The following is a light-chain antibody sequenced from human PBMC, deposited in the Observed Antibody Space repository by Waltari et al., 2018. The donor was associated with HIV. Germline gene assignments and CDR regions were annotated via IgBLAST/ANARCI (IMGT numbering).Light chain of an antibody. V-gene: IGLV1-44*01. J-gene: IGLJ3*02. Sequence: QSVPTQPPSASGTPGQSVTTSCSGSSSNIGTNAVNWYQQRPGTAPKLLIYKSNERSSGVPDRFSASKSGASASLAISGLQSEDEAVYYCAAWDDSLNEVFGGGTKLTVL. CDR2: KSN. CDR3: AAWDDSLNEV. CDR1: SSNIGTNA.